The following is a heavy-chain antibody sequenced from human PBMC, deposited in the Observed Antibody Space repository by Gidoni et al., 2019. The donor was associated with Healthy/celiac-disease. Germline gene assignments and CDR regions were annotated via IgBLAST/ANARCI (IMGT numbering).Heavy chain of an antibody. J-gene: IGHJ5*02. V-gene: IGHV3-33*01. CDR3: ARDRLHKKIAAAGTYNWFDP. Sequence: QVQLVESGGGVVQPGRSLRLSCAASGFTFSSYGMHWVRQAPGKGLEWVAVIWYDGSNKYYADSVKGRFTISRDNSKNTLYLQMNSLRAEDTAVYYCARDRLHKKIAAAGTYNWFDPWGQGTLVTVSS. D-gene: IGHD6-13*01. CDR2: IWYDGSNK. CDR1: GFTFSSYG.